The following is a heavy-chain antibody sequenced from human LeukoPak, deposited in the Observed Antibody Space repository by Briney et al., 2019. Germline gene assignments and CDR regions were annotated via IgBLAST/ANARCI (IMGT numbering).Heavy chain of an antibody. CDR1: GYTLTELS. D-gene: IGHD3-3*01. CDR2: FDPEDGET. CDR3: ARNWVLEGVFGVVGRAFDI. J-gene: IGHJ3*02. Sequence: ASVKVSCKVSGYTLTELSMHWVRQAPGKGLEWMGGFDPEDGETIYAQKFQGRVTMTEDTSTDTAYMELSSLRSEDTAVYYYARNWVLEGVFGVVGRAFDIWGQGTMVTVSS. V-gene: IGHV1-24*01.